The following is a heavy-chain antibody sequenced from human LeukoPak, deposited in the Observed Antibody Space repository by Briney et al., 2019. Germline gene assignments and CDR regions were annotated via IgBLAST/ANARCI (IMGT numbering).Heavy chain of an antibody. V-gene: IGHV3-15*01. CDR1: GFTFSSYA. Sequence: PGGSLRLSCAASGFTFSSYAMSWVRQAPGKGLEWVGRIKSKTDGGTTDYAAPVKGRFTISRDDSKNTLYLQMNSLKTEDTAVYYCTTDWVFLDYGAFDIWGQGTMVTVSS. CDR3: TTDWVFLDYGAFDI. CDR2: IKSKTDGGTT. D-gene: IGHD4-17*01. J-gene: IGHJ3*02.